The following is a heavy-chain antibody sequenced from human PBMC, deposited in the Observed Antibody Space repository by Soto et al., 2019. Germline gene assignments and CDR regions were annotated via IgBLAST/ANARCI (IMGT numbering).Heavy chain of an antibody. D-gene: IGHD6-6*01. V-gene: IGHV3-21*04. J-gene: IGHJ4*02. CDR2: ISSSSSYI. CDR1: GFTFSSYS. CDR3: AKYLTYGAARALDY. Sequence: GGSLRLSCAASGFTFSSYSMNWVRQAPGKGLEWVSSISSSSSYIYYADSVKGRFTISRDNAKNSLYLQMNSLGAEDTAVYYCAKYLTYGAARALDYWGQGTLVTVSS.